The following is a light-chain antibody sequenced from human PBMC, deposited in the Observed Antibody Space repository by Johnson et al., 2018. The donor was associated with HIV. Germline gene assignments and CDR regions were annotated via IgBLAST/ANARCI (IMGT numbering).Light chain of an antibody. Sequence: QSVLTQPPSVSAAPGQKVTISCSGSSSNIGNNYVSWYQQLPGTAPKLLIYDNNKRPSGIPDRFSGSKSGKSATLGITGLQTGDEADYYCGTWDSSLSAYVFGTRTKCTVL. V-gene: IGLV1-51*01. J-gene: IGLJ1*01. CDR2: DNN. CDR3: GTWDSSLSAYV. CDR1: SSNIGNNY.